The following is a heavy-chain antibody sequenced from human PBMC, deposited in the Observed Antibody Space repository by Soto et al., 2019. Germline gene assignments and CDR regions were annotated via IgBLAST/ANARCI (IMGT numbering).Heavy chain of an antibody. V-gene: IGHV1-46*01. Sequence: ASVKVSCKASGYIFINYYIHWVRQAPGQGLEWIGIINPNGGSTNYAQKFRGRVTMARDTSTSTVYMELRSLRSDDTAVYYCARDRRSSIATRGVLVSYYYMDVWGKGTTVTVSS. CDR2: INPNGGST. D-gene: IGHD6-6*01. J-gene: IGHJ6*03. CDR3: ARDRRSSIATRGVLVSYYYMDV. CDR1: GYIFINYY.